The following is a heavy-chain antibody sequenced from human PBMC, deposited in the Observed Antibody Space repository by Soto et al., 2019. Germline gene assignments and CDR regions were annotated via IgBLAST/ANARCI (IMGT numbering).Heavy chain of an antibody. CDR2: ISGSGGST. CDR3: ARAPGWSGYYGQSGAGNFDY. CDR1: GFTFSSYA. Sequence: GGSLRLSCAASGFTFSSYAMSWVRQAPGKGLEWVSAISGSGGSTYYADSVKGRFTISRDNAKNTLYLQMNSLRAEDTAVYYCARAPGWSGYYGQSGAGNFDYWGQGTLVTVSS. J-gene: IGHJ4*02. D-gene: IGHD3-3*01. V-gene: IGHV3-23*01.